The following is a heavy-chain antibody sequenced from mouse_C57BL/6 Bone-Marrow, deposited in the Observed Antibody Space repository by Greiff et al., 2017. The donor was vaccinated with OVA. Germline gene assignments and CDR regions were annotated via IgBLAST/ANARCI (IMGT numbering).Heavy chain of an antibody. CDR1: GFNIKDDY. CDR3: TTGGWLLYYAMDY. Sequence: EVHLVESGAELVRPGASVKLSCTASGFNIKDDYMHWVKQRPEQGLEWIGWIDPENGDTEYASKFQGKATITADTSSNTAYLQLSSLTSEDTAVYYCTTGGWLLYYAMDYWGQGTSVTVSS. CDR2: IDPENGDT. V-gene: IGHV14-4*01. D-gene: IGHD2-3*01. J-gene: IGHJ4*01.